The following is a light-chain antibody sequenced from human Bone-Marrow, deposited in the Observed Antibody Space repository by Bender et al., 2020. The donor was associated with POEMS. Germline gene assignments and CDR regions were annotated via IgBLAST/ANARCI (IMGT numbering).Light chain of an antibody. CDR1: SSDVGGYNY. CDR2: DVS. V-gene: IGLV2-14*03. Sequence: QSALTQPASVSASPGQSITISCTGTSSDVGGYNYVSWYQQHPGKAPQLMIYDVSYRPSGVSNRFSGSKSGNTASLTISGLQAEDDADYYCSSYTGSSTVFGGGTKLTVL. J-gene: IGLJ3*02. CDR3: SSYTGSSTV.